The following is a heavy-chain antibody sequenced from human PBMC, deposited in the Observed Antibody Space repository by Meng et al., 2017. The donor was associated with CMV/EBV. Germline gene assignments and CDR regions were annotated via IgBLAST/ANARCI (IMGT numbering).Heavy chain of an antibody. V-gene: IGHV4-34*01. CDR3: ARGVGGWFDP. CDR2: INHSGST. D-gene: IGHD1-26*01. J-gene: IGHJ5*02. Sequence: QVRRRQWGAGLLKPSETLSLTCAVYGGSFSGYYWSWIRQPPEKGLEWIGEINHSGSTNYNPSLKSRVTISVDTSKNQFSLKLSSVTAADTAVYYCARGVGGWFDPWGQGTLVTVSS. CDR1: GGSFSGYY.